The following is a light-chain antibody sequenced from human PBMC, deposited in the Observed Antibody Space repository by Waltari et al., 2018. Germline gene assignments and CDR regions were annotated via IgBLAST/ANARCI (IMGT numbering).Light chain of an antibody. CDR1: TSNIGNNY. CDR3: GTWDNNLSALV. Sequence: QSVLTQPPSVSAAPGQKVTIPCSGSTSNIGNNYVPWYQQLPGAAPKVFIYETEKRPSGIPDRFSGSKSGTSASLGITGLQTGDEAAYYCGTWDNNLSALVFGTGTKLTVL. CDR2: ETE. J-gene: IGLJ2*01. V-gene: IGLV1-51*02.